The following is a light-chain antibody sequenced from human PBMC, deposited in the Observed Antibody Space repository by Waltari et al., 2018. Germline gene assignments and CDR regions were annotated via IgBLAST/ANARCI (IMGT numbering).Light chain of an antibody. J-gene: IGLJ2*01. Sequence: QSALTQPASVSGSPGQSITTSRTGTSSDVGGSNYDPWSQQHPGKAPKLMIYDVSKRPSGVSNRFPGSKSGNTASLTISGLQAEDEADYYCSSYTSSSTFVVFGGGTKLTVL. CDR2: DVS. CDR1: SSDVGGSNY. CDR3: SSYTSSSTFVV. V-gene: IGLV2-14*01.